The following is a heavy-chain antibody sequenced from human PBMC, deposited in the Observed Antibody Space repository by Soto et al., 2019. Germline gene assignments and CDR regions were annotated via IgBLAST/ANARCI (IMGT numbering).Heavy chain of an antibody. CDR3: ATDLNGFFDY. CDR1: GYTLTELS. Sequence: ALVKVSCKVSGYTLTELSMHLVRQAPGKGLEWMGGFDPEEGETIYAQKFQGRVTMTEDTSTDTAYMELSSLRSEDTAVYYCATDLNGFFDYWGQGTLVTVSS. CDR2: FDPEEGET. V-gene: IGHV1-24*01. D-gene: IGHD2-8*01. J-gene: IGHJ4*02.